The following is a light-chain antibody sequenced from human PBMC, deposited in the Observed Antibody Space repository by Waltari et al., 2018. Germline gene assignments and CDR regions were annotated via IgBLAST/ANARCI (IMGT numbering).Light chain of an antibody. V-gene: IGLV2-14*03. J-gene: IGLJ2*01. CDR2: DVT. Sequence: SALTQPDSVSGSPGQSITISCSGISSDSGGYNYVSWYQQHPGEAPKLIIYDVTNRPSGVSDRFSGSKSGSSASLTISVLQPEDEADYYCSSFTSSTTGIFGGGTKLTVL. CDR1: SSDSGGYNY. CDR3: SSFTSSTTGI.